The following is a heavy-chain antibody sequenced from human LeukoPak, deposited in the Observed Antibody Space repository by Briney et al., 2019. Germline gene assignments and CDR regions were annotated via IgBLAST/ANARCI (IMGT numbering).Heavy chain of an antibody. CDR1: GITFSSYS. V-gene: IGHV3-23*01. Sequence: PGGSLRLSCAASGITFSSYSMNWVRQAPGKGLEWVSAVSGSGADTYYAGSIKGRFTVPRDNSKNTLYLQMNSLRAEDTAVYFCAKELIIQPTGTVAFDIWGQGTMVTVSS. J-gene: IGHJ3*02. CDR2: VSGSGADT. CDR3: AKELIIQPTGTVAFDI. D-gene: IGHD1-1*01.